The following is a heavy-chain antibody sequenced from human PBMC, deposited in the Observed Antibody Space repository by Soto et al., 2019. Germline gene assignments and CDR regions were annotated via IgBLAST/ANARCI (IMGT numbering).Heavy chain of an antibody. CDR3: AKGGDDYYYDSSGYAEPLDY. CDR1: GFTFSSYG. D-gene: IGHD3-22*01. J-gene: IGHJ4*02. CDR2: ISYDGSNK. V-gene: IGHV3-30*18. Sequence: GGSLRLSCAASGFTFSSYGMHWVRQAPGKGLEWVAVISYDGSNKCYADSVKGRFTISRDNSKNTLYLQMNSLRAEDTAVYYCAKGGDDYYYDSSGYAEPLDYWGQGTLVTVSS.